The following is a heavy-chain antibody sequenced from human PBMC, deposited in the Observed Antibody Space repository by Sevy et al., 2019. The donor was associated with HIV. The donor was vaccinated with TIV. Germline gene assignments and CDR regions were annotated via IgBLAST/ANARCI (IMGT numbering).Heavy chain of an antibody. D-gene: IGHD3-10*01. Sequence: GGSLRLSCAASGFTFDDYTMHWVRQAPGKGLEWVSLISWDGGSTYYADSVKGRFTISRDNSKNSLYLQMNSLRTEDTALYYCEKDGIGGRGVIRYYYYMDVWGKGTTVTVSS. CDR3: EKDGIGGRGVIRYYYYMDV. CDR2: ISWDGGST. J-gene: IGHJ6*03. V-gene: IGHV3-43*01. CDR1: GFTFDDYT.